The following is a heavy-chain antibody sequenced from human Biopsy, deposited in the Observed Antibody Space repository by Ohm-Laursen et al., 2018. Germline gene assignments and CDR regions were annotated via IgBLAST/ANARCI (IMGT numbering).Heavy chain of an antibody. V-gene: IGHV4-39*01. CDR1: GGSISNNNYY. CDR3: ARDYDTSGYYYVS. D-gene: IGHD3-22*01. CDR2: TFYRGST. Sequence: SQTLSLTCTVSGGSISNNNYYWGWIRQPPGKGLEWIGSTFYRGSTHYKPSLKSRVNISVDTSKNQFSLKLNSVTAADTAVYYCARDYDTSGYYYVSWGQGTLVTVSS. J-gene: IGHJ5*02.